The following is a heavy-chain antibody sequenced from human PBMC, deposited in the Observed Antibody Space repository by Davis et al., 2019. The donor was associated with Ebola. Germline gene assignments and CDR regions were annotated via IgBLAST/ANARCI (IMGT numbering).Heavy chain of an antibody. V-gene: IGHV3-23*01. CDR1: GFTFSSYE. Sequence: GESLKISCAASGFTFSSYEMNWVRQAPGEGLEWISSISGRGPDTYFADSVKGRFTISRDNSRNTLYLQMNSLRADDTAVYFCAKTSHTNYVRWFDPWGQGTLVTVSS. CDR2: ISGRGPDT. J-gene: IGHJ5*02. D-gene: IGHD3-10*02. CDR3: AKTSHTNYVRWFDP.